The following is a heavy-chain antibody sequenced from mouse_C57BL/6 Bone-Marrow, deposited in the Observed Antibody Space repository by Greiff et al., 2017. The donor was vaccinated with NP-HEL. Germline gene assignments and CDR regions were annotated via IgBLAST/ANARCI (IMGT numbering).Heavy chain of an antibody. V-gene: IGHV1-55*01. Sequence: QVQLQQPGAELVKPGASVKMSCKASGYTFTSYWITWVKHRPGQGLEWIGDIYPGSGSTNYNEKFKSKATLTVDTSSSTAYMQLSSLTSEDSAVYYCARTSTGYFDVWGTGTTVTVSS. CDR3: ARTSTGYFDV. CDR2: IYPGSGST. D-gene: IGHD1-1*01. J-gene: IGHJ1*03. CDR1: GYTFTSYW.